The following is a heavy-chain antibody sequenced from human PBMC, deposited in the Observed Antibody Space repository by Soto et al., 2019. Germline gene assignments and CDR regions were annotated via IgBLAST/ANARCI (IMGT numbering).Heavy chain of an antibody. D-gene: IGHD7-27*01. J-gene: IGHJ4*02. CDR2: INQDGSDR. CDR1: GFTFSNNW. CDR3: ARDGRSKLGFDY. V-gene: IGHV3-7*01. Sequence: EVQLVESGGGLVQPGGSLRLSCAASGFTFSNNWMSWVRQAPGKGLEWVANINQDGSDRNYVDPVKGRFIISRDNAKNSLYLQLNSLRVEDTAVYYCARDGRSKLGFDYRGRGTLITVSS.